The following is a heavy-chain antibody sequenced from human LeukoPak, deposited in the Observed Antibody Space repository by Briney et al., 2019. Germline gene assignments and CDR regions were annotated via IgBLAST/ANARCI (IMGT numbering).Heavy chain of an antibody. Sequence: SEALSLTCTVSGGSISSSSYYWGWIRQPPGKGLEWIGSIYYSGSTYYNPSLKSRVTISVDTSKNQFSLKLSSVTAADTAVYYCAREMSSYYDFWSGYYDPRGYFDYWGQGTLVTVSS. J-gene: IGHJ4*02. V-gene: IGHV4-39*07. CDR2: IYYSGST. D-gene: IGHD3-3*01. CDR1: GGSISSSSYY. CDR3: AREMSSYYDFWSGYYDPRGYFDY.